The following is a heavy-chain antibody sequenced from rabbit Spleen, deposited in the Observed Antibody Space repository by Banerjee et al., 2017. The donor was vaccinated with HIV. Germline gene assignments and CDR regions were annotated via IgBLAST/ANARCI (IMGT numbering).Heavy chain of an antibody. Sequence: QEQLVESGGGLVQPEGSLTLTCTASGFSFNSNYYMCWVRQAPGKGLEWIACIYGGFSATSYYATWARGRFTISKTSSTTVTLQLTSLTVADTATYFCARDTGTSFSSYGMDLWGPGTLVTVS. D-gene: IGHD7-1*01. J-gene: IGHJ6*01. V-gene: IGHV1S45*01. CDR2: IYGGFSATS. CDR1: GFSFNSNYY. CDR3: ARDTGTSFSSYGMDL.